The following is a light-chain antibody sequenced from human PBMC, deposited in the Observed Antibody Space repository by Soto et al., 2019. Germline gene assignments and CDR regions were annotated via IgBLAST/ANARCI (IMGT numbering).Light chain of an antibody. J-gene: IGKJ4*01. CDR3: QQHISWPLT. Sequence: EIVLTQSPATLSLSPGERSTLSCRASQSVTNSLAWYQQKPGQAPRLLVYDASNRATGIPTRFSGSGSGTDITLTISNLEPEDFAVYYCQQHISWPLTFGGGTKVDIK. CDR2: DAS. CDR1: QSVTNS. V-gene: IGKV3-11*01.